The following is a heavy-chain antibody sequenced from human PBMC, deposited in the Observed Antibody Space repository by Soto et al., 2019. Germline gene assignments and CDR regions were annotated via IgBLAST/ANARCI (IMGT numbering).Heavy chain of an antibody. J-gene: IGHJ4*02. D-gene: IGHD6-19*01. V-gene: IGHV3-30*18. CDR1: GFTFSDYA. CDR3: AKGGRQWLVTSDFNY. CDR2: VSHDGRNT. Sequence: VQLVESGGGVVQPGRSLRLSCAASGFTFSDYAMHWVRQAPGKGLEWVAVVSHDGRNTHYADSVKGRFTISRDSSKNTVSLKMTSLRAEDTAVYYRAKGGRQWLVTSDFNYWGQGALVTVSS.